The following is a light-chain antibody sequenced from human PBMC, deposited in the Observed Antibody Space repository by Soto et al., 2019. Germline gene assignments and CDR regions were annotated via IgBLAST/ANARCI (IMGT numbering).Light chain of an antibody. CDR1: SSDVGGYNY. CDR2: NVS. Sequence: QSALAQPRSVSGSPGQSVTISCTGTSSDVGGYNYVSWYQQYAGKAPKLMIYNVSKRPSGVPDRFSGSKSGDTASLIISGLQAEDEGDYYCCSYAGSYSVLFGGGTKLTVL. V-gene: IGLV2-11*01. CDR3: CSYAGSYSVL. J-gene: IGLJ2*01.